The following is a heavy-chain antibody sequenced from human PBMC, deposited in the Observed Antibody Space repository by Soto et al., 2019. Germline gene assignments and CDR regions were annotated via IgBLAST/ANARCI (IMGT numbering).Heavy chain of an antibody. CDR1: GGSFSGYY. CDR2: INHSGST. V-gene: IGHV4-34*01. D-gene: IGHD5-18*01. J-gene: IGHJ6*02. CDR3: ARGPPSWVQLWLSSDYYYGMDV. Sequence: SETLSLTCAVYGGSFSGYYWSWIRQPPGKGLEWIGEINHSGSTNYNPSLKSRVTISVDTSKNQFSLKLSSVTAADTAVYYCARGPPSWVQLWLSSDYYYGMDVWGQGTTVTVSS.